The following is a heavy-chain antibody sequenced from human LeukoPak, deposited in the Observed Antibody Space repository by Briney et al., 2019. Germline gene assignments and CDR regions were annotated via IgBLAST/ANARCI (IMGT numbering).Heavy chain of an antibody. CDR1: GFTFSDYY. Sequence: GVSLSLYCAASGFTFSDYYMSWIRQAPGKGLEWISYISSSGTTIYYADSGKGRITISRDNAKNSLYLQMNSLRAEDTAVYYCARRTVTRDWYFDLWGRGNLVTVSS. CDR2: ISSSGTTI. V-gene: IGHV3-11*01. CDR3: ARRTVTRDWYFDL. D-gene: IGHD4-17*01. J-gene: IGHJ2*01.